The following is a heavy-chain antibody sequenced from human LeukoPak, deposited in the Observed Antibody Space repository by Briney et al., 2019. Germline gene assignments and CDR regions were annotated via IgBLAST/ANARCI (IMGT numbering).Heavy chain of an antibody. CDR3: ARGQTGSVRYFDWLLSPHDAFDI. CDR2: MNSNSGDT. Sequence: ASVKVSCKASGYTFTSYDINWVRQATGQGLEWMGWMNSNSGDTGYAQKFQGRVTMTRNTSISTAYMELSSLRSEDTAVYYCARGQTGSVRYFDWLLSPHDAFDIWGQGTMVTVSS. D-gene: IGHD3-9*01. CDR1: GYTFTSYD. J-gene: IGHJ3*02. V-gene: IGHV1-8*01.